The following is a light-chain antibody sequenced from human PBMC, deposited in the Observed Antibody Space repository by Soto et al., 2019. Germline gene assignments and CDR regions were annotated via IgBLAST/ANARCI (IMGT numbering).Light chain of an antibody. V-gene: IGKV1-5*01. J-gene: IGKJ1*01. CDR3: QQYNSYSRT. CDR1: QSISSW. CDR2: DAS. Sequence: DIQMTQSPSTLSASVGDRVTITCRASQSISSWLAWYQQKPGKAPKLLIYDASSLESGVPSRFSGSGSGTELTVTVRSLQPDDFATYYRQQYNSYSRTFGQGTKVEIK.